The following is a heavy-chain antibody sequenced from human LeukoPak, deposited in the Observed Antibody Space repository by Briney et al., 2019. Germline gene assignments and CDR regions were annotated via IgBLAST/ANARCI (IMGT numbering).Heavy chain of an antibody. CDR2: ISYDGSYK. Sequence: GGSLRLSCAASGFTFSTYGMHWVRQAPGKGLEWVTLISYDGSYKYYADSVKGRFTISRDNSKNTLYLQMNSLRAEDTAVYYCAKDWKYNCLDPWGEGTLVTVSS. J-gene: IGHJ5*02. D-gene: IGHD1-1*01. CDR3: AKDWKYNCLDP. V-gene: IGHV3-30*18. CDR1: GFTFSTYG.